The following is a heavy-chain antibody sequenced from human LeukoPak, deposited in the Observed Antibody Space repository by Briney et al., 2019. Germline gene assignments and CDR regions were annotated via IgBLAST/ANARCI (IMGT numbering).Heavy chain of an antibody. CDR1: GGSFSGYY. Sequence: SETLSLTCAVYGGSFSGYYWSWIRQPPGKGLEWIGEINHSGSTNYNPSLKSRVTISVDTSKNQFSLQLNSVTPEDTAVYYCARDPGWLDFDYWGQGTLVTVSS. CDR2: INHSGST. CDR3: ARDPGWLDFDY. J-gene: IGHJ4*02. D-gene: IGHD5-12*01. V-gene: IGHV4-34*01.